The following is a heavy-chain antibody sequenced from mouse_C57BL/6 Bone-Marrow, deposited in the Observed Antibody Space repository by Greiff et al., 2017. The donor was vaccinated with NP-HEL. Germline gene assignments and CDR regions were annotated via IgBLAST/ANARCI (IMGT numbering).Heavy chain of an antibody. D-gene: IGHD1-1*01. CDR2: IYPRSGNT. Sequence: VQLQQSGAELARPGASVKLSCKASGYTFTSYGISWVKQRTGQGLEWIGEIYPRSGNTYYNEKFKGKATLTADKSSSTAYMELRSLTSEDSAVYYCARRGFITTVVALYYYAMDYWGQGTSVTVSS. CDR1: GYTFTSYG. CDR3: ARRGFITTVVALYYYAMDY. V-gene: IGHV1-81*01. J-gene: IGHJ4*01.